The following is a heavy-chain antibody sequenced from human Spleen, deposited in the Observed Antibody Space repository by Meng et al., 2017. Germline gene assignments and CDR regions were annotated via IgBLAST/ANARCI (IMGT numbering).Heavy chain of an antibody. CDR1: GVTFSGSD. CDR2: IETKPNNYAT. V-gene: IGHV3-73*01. D-gene: IGHD4-23*01. Sequence: GGSLRLSCAVSGVTFSGSDIHWVRQASGKGLEWVGRIETKPNNYATSYAASVRGRFTISRDDSKNTAYLEMNSLKTEDAAVYYCMADASTVAPHYYYGMDIWGQGTTVTVSS. CDR3: MADASTVAPHYYYGMDI. J-gene: IGHJ6*02.